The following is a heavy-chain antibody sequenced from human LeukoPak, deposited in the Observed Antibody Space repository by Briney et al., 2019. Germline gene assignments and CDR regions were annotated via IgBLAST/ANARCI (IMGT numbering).Heavy chain of an antibody. V-gene: IGHV3-11*01. CDR2: IRTTGAAT. D-gene: IGHD3-22*01. J-gene: IGHJ5*02. Sequence: GGSLRLFCAASGFIFRDYYMSGVRQAPGKGLEGISYIRTTGAATYHADSVEGPFAISRHNAKNSLYLQMNPLRAEDTAIYYCTRGAEVSGYPLFQPWGQGALVTVSS. CDR1: GFIFRDYY. CDR3: TRGAEVSGYPLFQP.